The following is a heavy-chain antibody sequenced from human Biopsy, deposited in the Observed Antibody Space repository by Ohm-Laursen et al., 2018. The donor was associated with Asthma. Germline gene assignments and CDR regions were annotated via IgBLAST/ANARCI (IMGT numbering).Heavy chain of an antibody. CDR1: SGSGGYMRSGNYY. Sequence: SDTLSLTCSLSSGSGGYMRSGNYYWGWIRQPPGKGLEGIGSIYYSGTTYYNPSLGSRVTVSADTSKNQFSLKLTSVTAADTAVYYCVRGSSSWHHGPFHYYYGLDVWGQGTTATVSS. CDR2: IYYSGTT. D-gene: IGHD6-13*01. CDR3: VRGSSSWHHGPFHYYYGLDV. J-gene: IGHJ6*02. V-gene: IGHV4-39*01.